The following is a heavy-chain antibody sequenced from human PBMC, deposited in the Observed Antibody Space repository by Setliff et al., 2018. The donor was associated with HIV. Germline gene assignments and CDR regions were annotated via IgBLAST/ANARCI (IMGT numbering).Heavy chain of an antibody. Sequence: LGESLTISCKALDYTFATYWIGWVRQMPGEGLEWMGVIYPDDSNIKYNPSFQSQVTISADKSITTAYLHIHNLKASDTATYYCARRDGRSMNAFQIWGPGTKVTVSS. V-gene: IGHV5-51*01. J-gene: IGHJ3*01. D-gene: IGHD6-13*01. CDR1: DYTFATYW. CDR3: ARRDGRSMNAFQI. CDR2: IYPDDSNI.